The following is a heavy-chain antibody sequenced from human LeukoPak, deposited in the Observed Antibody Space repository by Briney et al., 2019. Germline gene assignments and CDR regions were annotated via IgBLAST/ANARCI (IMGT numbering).Heavy chain of an antibody. Sequence: PSETLSLTCTVSGGSLSSYYWSWIRQPPGKGLEWIGYIYYSGSTNYNPSLKSRVTISVDTPKNQFSLKLSSVTAADTAVYYCARVGDYGDANWFDPWGQGTLVTVSS. CDR2: IYYSGST. CDR3: ARVGDYGDANWFDP. J-gene: IGHJ5*02. CDR1: GGSLSSYY. D-gene: IGHD4-17*01. V-gene: IGHV4-59*01.